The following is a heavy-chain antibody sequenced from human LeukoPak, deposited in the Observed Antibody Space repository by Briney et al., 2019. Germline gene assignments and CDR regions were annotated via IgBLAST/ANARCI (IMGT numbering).Heavy chain of an antibody. Sequence: HPGGSLRLSCAASGFTFSSYAMSWVRQAPGKGLEWVAMIWSDGSNEHYPDSVKGRFTISRDNSKNTIYLQINSLRVEDTAVFYCARDGSGYAIDYWGQGTLVTVSS. CDR3: ARDGSGYAIDY. V-gene: IGHV3-33*08. CDR2: IWSDGSNE. D-gene: IGHD5-12*01. J-gene: IGHJ4*01. CDR1: GFTFSSYA.